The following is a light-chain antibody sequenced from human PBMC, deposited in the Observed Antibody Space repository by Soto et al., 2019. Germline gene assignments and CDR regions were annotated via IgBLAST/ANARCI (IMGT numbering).Light chain of an antibody. CDR1: SGHSNYA. CDR3: QTWGTGIHV. CDR2: LNSDGSH. Sequence: QPVLTQSPSASASLGASVKLTCTLSSGHSNYAIAWHQQQPEKGPRYLMKLNSDGSHTKGDGIPDRFSGSSSGAERYLSISSLQSEDEADYYCQTWGTGIHVFGNGTKVTVL. V-gene: IGLV4-69*01. J-gene: IGLJ1*01.